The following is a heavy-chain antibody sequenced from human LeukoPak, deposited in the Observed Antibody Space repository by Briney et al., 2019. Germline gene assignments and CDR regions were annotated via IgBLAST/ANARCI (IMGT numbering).Heavy chain of an antibody. V-gene: IGHV4-39*07. Sequence: KPSETLSLTCTVSGGSISSSSYYWGWIRQPPEKGLEWIGSIYYSGSTYYDPSLKGRVTISVDTSENQFSLKLSSVTAADTAVYYCARLTSGKYFDYWGQGTLVTVSS. CDR3: ARLTSGKYFDY. J-gene: IGHJ4*02. CDR1: GGSISSSSYY. D-gene: IGHD3-3*01. CDR2: IYYSGST.